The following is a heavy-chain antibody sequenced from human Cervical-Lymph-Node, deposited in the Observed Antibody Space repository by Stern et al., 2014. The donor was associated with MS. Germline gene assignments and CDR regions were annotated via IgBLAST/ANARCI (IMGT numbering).Heavy chain of an antibody. CDR2: IIPVLGSA. Sequence: QVQLVESGAEVKKPGSSVKVSCQASGGIFNSLAISWVRQASGQGLEWMGGIIPVLGSANYAQKFQERVTITADASTRTVYLELSSLRSEDTAVYFCARDRRDGHTYACDNWGQGTLVTVSS. CDR1: GGIFNSLA. J-gene: IGHJ3*02. V-gene: IGHV1-69*01. CDR3: ARDRRDGHTYACDN. D-gene: IGHD5-24*01.